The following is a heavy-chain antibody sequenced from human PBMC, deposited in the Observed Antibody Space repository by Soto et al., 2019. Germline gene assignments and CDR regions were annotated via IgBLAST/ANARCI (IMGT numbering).Heavy chain of an antibody. D-gene: IGHD5-18*01. CDR3: ARTPWDGYTGYYFDY. CDR2: ISYDGSNK. CDR1: GFTFSSYA. J-gene: IGHJ4*02. Sequence: AGGSLRLACAASGFTFSSYAMHWVRQAPGKGLEWVAVISYDGSNKYYADSVKGRFTISRDNSKNTLYLQMNSLRAEDTAVYYWARTPWDGYTGYYFDYWGQGTLVTVSS. V-gene: IGHV3-30-3*01.